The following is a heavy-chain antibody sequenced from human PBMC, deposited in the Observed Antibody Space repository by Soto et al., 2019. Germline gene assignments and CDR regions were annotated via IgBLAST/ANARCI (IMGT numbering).Heavy chain of an antibody. J-gene: IGHJ3*02. V-gene: IGHV3-30-3*01. Sequence: QVQLVESGGGVVQPGRSLRLSCAASGFTFSSYAMHWVRQAPGKGLEWVAVISNDGSNKYYADSVKGRFTISRDNSKNTLYLQMNSLRAEDTAVYYCARDRVVVVVAAALDAFDIWGQGTMVTVSS. CDR2: ISNDGSNK. D-gene: IGHD2-15*01. CDR3: ARDRVVVVVAAALDAFDI. CDR1: GFTFSSYA.